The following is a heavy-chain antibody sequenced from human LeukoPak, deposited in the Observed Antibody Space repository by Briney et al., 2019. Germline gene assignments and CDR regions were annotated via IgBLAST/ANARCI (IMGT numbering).Heavy chain of an antibody. D-gene: IGHD3-22*01. CDR3: ARSYDSSGEYSDY. V-gene: IGHV3-48*03. J-gene: IGHJ4*02. CDR2: ISSSGSTI. CDR1: GFTFSSYE. Sequence: GGSLRLSCAASGFTFSSYEMNWVRQAPGKGLEWVSYISSSGSTIYYADSVKGRFTISRDNAKNSLYLQMNSLRADDTAVYYCARSYDSSGEYSDYWGQGTLVTVSS.